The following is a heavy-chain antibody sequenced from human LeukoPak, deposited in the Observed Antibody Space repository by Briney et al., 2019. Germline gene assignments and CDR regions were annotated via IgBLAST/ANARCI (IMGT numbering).Heavy chain of an antibody. J-gene: IGHJ4*02. Sequence: GESLKISCKGSGYRFSTYWIGWVRQMPGKGLEWMGIIYPGDSDTRYSPSFQGQVTISADKSISTAYLQWSSLKASDTAMYYCARRVSSSLPFDYWGQGTLVTVSS. V-gene: IGHV5-51*01. D-gene: IGHD6-6*01. CDR2: IYPGDSDT. CDR1: GYRFSTYW. CDR3: ARRVSSSLPFDY.